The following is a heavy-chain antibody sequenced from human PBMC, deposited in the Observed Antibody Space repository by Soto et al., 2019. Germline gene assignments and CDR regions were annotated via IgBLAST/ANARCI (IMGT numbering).Heavy chain of an antibody. J-gene: IGHJ5*02. V-gene: IGHV1-69*12. D-gene: IGHD6-13*01. CDR3: ASRIAAAGPNWFDP. Sequence: QVQLVQSGAEVKKPGSSVKVSCKASGGTFSSYAISWVRQAPGQGLEWMGGIIPIFGTANYAQKFQGRVTINADESTRTAYMELSSLRSEDTAVYYCASRIAAAGPNWFDPWGQGTLVTVSS. CDR1: GGTFSSYA. CDR2: IIPIFGTA.